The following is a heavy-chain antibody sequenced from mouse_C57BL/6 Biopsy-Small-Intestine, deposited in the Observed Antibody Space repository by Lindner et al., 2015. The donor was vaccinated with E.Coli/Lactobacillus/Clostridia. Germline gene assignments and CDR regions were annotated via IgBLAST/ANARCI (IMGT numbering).Heavy chain of an antibody. J-gene: IGHJ4*01. CDR3: AKNRGYYYAMDF. Sequence: VQLQESGPGLVAPSQSLSITCAVSGFSLTNDAVHWVRQSPGKGLEWLGVIWSDGSTDYNAAFIFRLSISKDNSKSQVFFKMNSLQADDTAIYYCAKNRGYYYAMDFWGQGTSVTVSS. CDR1: GFSLTNDA. CDR2: IWSDGST. V-gene: IGHV2-2*01.